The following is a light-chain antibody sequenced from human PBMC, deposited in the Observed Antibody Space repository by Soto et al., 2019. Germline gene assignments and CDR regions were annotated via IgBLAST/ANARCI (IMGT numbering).Light chain of an antibody. CDR2: LGS. J-gene: IGKJ5*01. V-gene: IGKV2-28*01. Sequence: DIVMTQSPLSLPVTPGEPASISCRSSQSLLHSNGNNSLDWYLQKPGQSPQLLIYLGSNRASGVPDRFSGSGSGTEFTLKISRVEAEDVGLYYCMQARQTPITFGQGTRLEIK. CDR1: QSLLHSNGNNS. CDR3: MQARQTPIT.